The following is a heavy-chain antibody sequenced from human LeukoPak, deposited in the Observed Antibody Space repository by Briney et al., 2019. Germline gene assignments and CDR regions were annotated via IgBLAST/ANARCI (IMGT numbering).Heavy chain of an antibody. Sequence: GGSLRLSCAASGFTFSYAWMSWVRQAPGKGLDWVGRIKSKTDGGTTDYGAIVKGRFTISRDDSKNTLYLQMNSLKTEDTAVYYCTTVGYQLPNEYLQHWGQGTLVTVSS. CDR2: IKSKTDGGTT. V-gene: IGHV3-15*01. J-gene: IGHJ1*01. D-gene: IGHD2-2*01. CDR1: GFTFSYAW. CDR3: TTVGYQLPNEYLQH.